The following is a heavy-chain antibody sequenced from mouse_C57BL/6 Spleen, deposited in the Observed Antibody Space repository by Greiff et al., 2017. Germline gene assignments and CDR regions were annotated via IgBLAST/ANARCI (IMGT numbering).Heavy chain of an antibody. CDR3: ARPAYDGYWYFDV. CDR2: IDPSDSYT. D-gene: IGHD2-3*01. J-gene: IGHJ1*03. V-gene: IGHV1-59*01. CDR1: GYTFTSYW. Sequence: VQLKQPGAELVRPGTSVKLSCKASGYTFTSYWMHWVKQRPGQGLEWIGVIDPSDSYTNYNQKFKGKATLTVDTSSSTAYMQLSSLTSEDSAVYYCARPAYDGYWYFDVWGTGTTVTVSS.